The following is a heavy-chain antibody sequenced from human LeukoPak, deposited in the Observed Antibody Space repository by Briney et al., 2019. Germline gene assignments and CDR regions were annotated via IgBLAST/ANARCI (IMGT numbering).Heavy chain of an antibody. J-gene: IGHJ4*02. Sequence: GSLRPSCAASGFIFSNFDMNWVRQAPGKGLEWVSAMDTSGSYIYYADSVKGRFTISRDNSKNTLFLQMNSLKVEDTAIYYCAKESGYSSGWDYFDSWGQGTLVTVSS. CDR2: MDTSGSYI. CDR1: GFIFSNFD. V-gene: IGHV3-23*01. CDR3: AKESGYSSGWDYFDS. D-gene: IGHD3-10*01.